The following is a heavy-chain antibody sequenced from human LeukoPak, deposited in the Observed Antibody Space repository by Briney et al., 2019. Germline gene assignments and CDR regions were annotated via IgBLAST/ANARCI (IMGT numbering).Heavy chain of an antibody. D-gene: IGHD2-2*01. J-gene: IGHJ5*02. Sequence: GESLKISCKGSGYIFTSYWIGWVRQMPGKGLEWMGIIYPGDSDTRYSPSFQGQVTISADKSISTAYLQWSSLKASDTAMYYCARGVEIVVVPAANWFDPWGQGTLVTVSS. CDR2: IYPGDSDT. V-gene: IGHV5-51*01. CDR3: ARGVEIVVVPAANWFDP. CDR1: GYIFTSYW.